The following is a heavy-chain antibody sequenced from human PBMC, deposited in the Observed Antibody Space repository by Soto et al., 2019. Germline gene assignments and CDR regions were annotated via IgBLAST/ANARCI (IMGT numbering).Heavy chain of an antibody. CDR3: ANSGPLYYDFWSGYSWPDY. D-gene: IGHD3-3*01. CDR2: ISYDGSNK. Sequence: PGGSLRLSCAASGFTFSSYGMHWVRQAPGKGLEWVAVISYDGSNKYYADSVKGRFTISRDNSKNTLYLQMNSLRAEDTAVYYCANSGPLYYDFWSGYSWPDYWGQGTLVTVSS. J-gene: IGHJ4*02. V-gene: IGHV3-30*18. CDR1: GFTFSSYG.